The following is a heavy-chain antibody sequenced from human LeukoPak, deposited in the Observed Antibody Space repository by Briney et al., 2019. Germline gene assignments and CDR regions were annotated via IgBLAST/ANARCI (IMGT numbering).Heavy chain of an antibody. CDR3: ARAPTYCGGDCYLIDY. V-gene: IGHV1-18*01. D-gene: IGHD2-21*02. Sequence: ASVKVSCKASGYTFTSYGISWVRQAPGQGLEWMGWISAYNGNTNYAQKLQGRVTMTTDTSTSTAYMELRSLRSDDTAVYYCARAPTYCGGDCYLIDYWGQGTLVTVSS. CDR2: ISAYNGNT. J-gene: IGHJ4*02. CDR1: GYTFTSYG.